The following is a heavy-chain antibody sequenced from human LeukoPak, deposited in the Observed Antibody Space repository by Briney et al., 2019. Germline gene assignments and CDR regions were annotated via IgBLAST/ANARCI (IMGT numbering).Heavy chain of an antibody. CDR1: SISSYY. CDR2: IYLIGGT. J-gene: IGHJ6*02. Sequence: SISSYYWSWLRQPTGEGVGHTRHIYLIGGTNYKPSLKSRVTISVDTSKNQFSLKLSSVTAADTAVYYCARDSIVVVPAAMGYYYYGMDVWGQGTTVTVSS. CDR3: ARDSIVVVPAAMGYYYYGMDV. V-gene: IGHV4-59*01. D-gene: IGHD2-2*01.